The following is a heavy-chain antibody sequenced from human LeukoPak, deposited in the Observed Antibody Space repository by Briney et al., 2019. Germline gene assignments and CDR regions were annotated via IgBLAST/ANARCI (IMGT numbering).Heavy chain of an antibody. Sequence: PSETLSLTCAVYGGSFSGYYWSWLRQPPGKGLEWIGEINHSGSTNYNPSLKSRVTISVDTSKNQFSLKLSSVTAADTAVYYCARKEDVYYDFWSGYSGAFDIWGQGTMVTVSS. CDR2: INHSGST. V-gene: IGHV4-34*01. J-gene: IGHJ3*02. CDR3: ARKEDVYYDFWSGYSGAFDI. D-gene: IGHD3-3*01. CDR1: GGSFSGYY.